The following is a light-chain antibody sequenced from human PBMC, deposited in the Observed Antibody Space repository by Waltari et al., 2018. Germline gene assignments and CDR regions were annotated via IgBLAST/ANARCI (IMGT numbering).Light chain of an antibody. V-gene: IGLV2-23*02. CDR1: SSDVGSYNL. J-gene: IGLJ3*02. Sequence: QSALTQPASVSGSPGQSITISCTGTSSDVGSYNLVSWYQQHPGKAPKLMIYEVSKRPSGVSKRFSGSKSGNTASLTICGLQAEDEADYYCCSYAGSSTWVFGGGTKLTVL. CDR3: CSYAGSSTWV. CDR2: EVS.